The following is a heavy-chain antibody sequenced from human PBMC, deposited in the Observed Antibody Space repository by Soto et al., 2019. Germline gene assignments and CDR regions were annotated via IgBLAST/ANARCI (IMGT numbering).Heavy chain of an antibody. CDR2: INHSGST. D-gene: IGHD6-13*01. CDR1: GGSFSGYY. V-gene: IGHV4-34*01. CDR3: ARLLAAAGTFYSYYMEV. J-gene: IGHJ6*03. Sequence: SETLSLTCAVYGGSFSGYYWSWIRQPPGKGLEWIGEINHSGSTNYNPSLKSRVTISVDTSKNLFSLKLSSVTAADTAVYYCARLLAAAGTFYSYYMEVWGKGITVTVSS.